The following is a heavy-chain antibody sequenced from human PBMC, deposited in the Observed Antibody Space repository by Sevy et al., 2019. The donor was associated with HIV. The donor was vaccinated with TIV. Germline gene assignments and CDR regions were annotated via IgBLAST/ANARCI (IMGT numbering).Heavy chain of an antibody. CDR2: ISADGGTI. D-gene: IGHD3-16*01. J-gene: IGHJ4*02. CDR3: AQNALGSIRYNDY. Sequence: GGSLRLSCSVSGFTFSNDGMDWVRQAPGKGLEWISYISADGGTIFYADSVKGRFTVSRDNAKKSLFLQMNSLRDEDTALYYCAQNALGSIRYNDYWGKGTLVTVSS. CDR1: GFTFSNDG. V-gene: IGHV3-48*02.